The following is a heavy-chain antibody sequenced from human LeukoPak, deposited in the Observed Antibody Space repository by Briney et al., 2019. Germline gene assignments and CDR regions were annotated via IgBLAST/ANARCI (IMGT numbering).Heavy chain of an antibody. Sequence: ASVKVSCKASGYTFTGYYMHWVRQAPGQGLEWMGWINPNSGGTNYAQKLQGRVTMTRDTSISTAYMELSRLRSDDTAVYYCARDGWDVVVPAAMSWFDPWGQGTLVTVSS. J-gene: IGHJ5*02. CDR3: ARDGWDVVVPAAMSWFDP. CDR1: GYTFTGYY. V-gene: IGHV1-2*02. CDR2: INPNSGGT. D-gene: IGHD2-2*01.